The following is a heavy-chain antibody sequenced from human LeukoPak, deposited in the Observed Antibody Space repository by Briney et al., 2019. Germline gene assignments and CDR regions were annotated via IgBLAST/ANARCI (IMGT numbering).Heavy chain of an antibody. D-gene: IGHD1-14*01. CDR3: ARGVEPLAANTLAY. J-gene: IGHJ4*02. V-gene: IGHV3-53*01. CDR1: GFTVITND. Sequence: GGSLRLSCAASGFTVITNDMTWVRQAPGKGLKWVSVLYSDGNTKYADSVQGRFTISRDNSKNTLYLEMNSLSPDDTAVYYCARGVEPLAANTLAYWGQGTLVTVSS. CDR2: LYSDGNT.